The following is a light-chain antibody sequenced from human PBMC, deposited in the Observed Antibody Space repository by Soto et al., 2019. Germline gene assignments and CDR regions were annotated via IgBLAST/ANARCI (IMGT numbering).Light chain of an antibody. CDR2: EVS. V-gene: IGLV2-8*01. Sequence: QSVLTQPPSASGSPGQSVTITCSGTSSDVGEENYVSWYQQHPGKVPKLILYEVSKRPSGVPDRFSGSRSGNTASLTVSGLQAEDEADYYCSSFAGSPGVFGGGTQLTVL. J-gene: IGLJ2*01. CDR1: SSDVGEENY. CDR3: SSFAGSPGV.